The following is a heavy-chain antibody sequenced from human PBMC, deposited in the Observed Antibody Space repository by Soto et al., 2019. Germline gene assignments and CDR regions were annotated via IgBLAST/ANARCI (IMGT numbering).Heavy chain of an antibody. D-gene: IGHD3-10*01. CDR3: ARQALWFGELLLGYYYYGMDV. CDR2: IYYSGST. Sequence: PSETLSLTCTVSGGSISSSSYYWGWIRQPPGKGLEWIGSIYYSGSTYYNPTRKSRGTISVDTSNNQVSLKLSSVTATDTAVYYCARQALWFGELLLGYYYYGMDVWGRGSTVNVSS. J-gene: IGHJ6*02. CDR1: GGSISSSSYY. V-gene: IGHV4-39*01.